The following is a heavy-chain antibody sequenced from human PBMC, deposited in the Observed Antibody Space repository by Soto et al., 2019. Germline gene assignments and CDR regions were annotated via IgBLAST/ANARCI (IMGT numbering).Heavy chain of an antibody. CDR2: ISSSSSYT. CDR1: GFTFSDYY. Sequence: QVQLVESGGGLVKPGGSLRLSCAASGFTFSDYYMSWIRQAPGKGLEWVSYISSSSSYTNYADSVKGRFTISRDNAKNSLYLQMNSLRAEDTAVYYCASERGSGSYYNVGYWGQGTLVTVSS. D-gene: IGHD3-10*01. V-gene: IGHV3-11*05. CDR3: ASERGSGSYYNVGY. J-gene: IGHJ4*02.